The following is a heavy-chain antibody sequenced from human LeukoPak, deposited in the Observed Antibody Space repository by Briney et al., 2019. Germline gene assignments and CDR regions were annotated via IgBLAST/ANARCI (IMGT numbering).Heavy chain of an antibody. V-gene: IGHV3-23*01. CDR1: GFTFRSHA. J-gene: IGHJ4*02. Sequence: GGSLRLSCVGSGFTFRSHAMRWVRQAPEKGLEFVSGIYENGGTTYYADSVKGRFSISRDNSKNTLYLQMDSLRGEDTAVYYCAKDFRIGYSAHFDYWGQGALVTVSS. CDR2: IYENGGTT. D-gene: IGHD2-21*01. CDR3: AKDFRIGYSAHFDY.